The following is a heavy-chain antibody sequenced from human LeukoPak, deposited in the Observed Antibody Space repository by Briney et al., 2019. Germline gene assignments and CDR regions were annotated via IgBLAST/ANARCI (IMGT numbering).Heavy chain of an antibody. Sequence: ASVKVSCKASGYTFTGYYMHWVRQAPGKGLEWMGGFDPEDGETIYAQKFQGRVTMTEDTSTDTAYMELSSLRSEDTAVYYCATDRAGAGWFDPWGQGTLVTVSS. CDR3: ATDRAGAGWFDP. CDR2: FDPEDGET. D-gene: IGHD3-10*01. CDR1: GYTFTGYY. V-gene: IGHV1-24*01. J-gene: IGHJ5*02.